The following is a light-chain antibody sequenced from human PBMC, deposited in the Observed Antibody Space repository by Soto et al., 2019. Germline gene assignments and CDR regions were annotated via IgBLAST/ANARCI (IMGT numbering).Light chain of an antibody. CDR2: EVT. CDR3: SSYAASNNFYFV. CDR1: SSDVGGYNY. Sequence: QSALTQPPSASGSPGQSVTISCTGTSSDVGGYNYVSWYQQYPGRAPKLMIYEVTKRPSGVPDRFSGSKSGNTASLTVSGLXXEDEADYYCSSYAASNNFYFVFGGGTKVTVL. J-gene: IGLJ3*02. V-gene: IGLV2-8*01.